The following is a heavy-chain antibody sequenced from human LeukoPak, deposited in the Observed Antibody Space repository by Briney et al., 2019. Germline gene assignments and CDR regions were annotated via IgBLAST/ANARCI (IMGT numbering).Heavy chain of an antibody. CDR1: GFTFSDYY. V-gene: IGHV3-11*01. J-gene: IGHJ4*02. CDR3: AITSIAAAARQGY. CDR2: MSSSGSTI. Sequence: PGGSLRLSCAASGFTFSDYYMSWIRQAPGKGLEWVSYMSSSGSTIYYADSVKGRFTISRDNSKNTLFLQMNSLRAEDTAVYYCAITSIAAAARQGYWGQGTLVTVSS. D-gene: IGHD6-13*01.